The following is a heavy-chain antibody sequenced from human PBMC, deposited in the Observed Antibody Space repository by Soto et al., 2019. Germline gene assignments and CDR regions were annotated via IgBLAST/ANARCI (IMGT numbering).Heavy chain of an antibody. CDR2: ISAYNGNT. CDR1: GYTFTTFG. Sequence: GASVKVSCKASGYTFTTFGISWVRQAPGQGLEWMGWISAYNGNTNYAQKLQGRVTMTTDTSTSTAYMELRSLRSDDTAVYYCARGFGVSQFDGFDPWGQGTLVTVSS. V-gene: IGHV1-18*01. CDR3: ARGFGVSQFDGFDP. J-gene: IGHJ5*02. D-gene: IGHD3-16*01.